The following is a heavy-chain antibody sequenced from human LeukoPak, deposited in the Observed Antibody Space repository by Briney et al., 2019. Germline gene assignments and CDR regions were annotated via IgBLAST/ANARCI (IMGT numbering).Heavy chain of an antibody. CDR1: GGSFSGYY. D-gene: IGHD3-22*01. J-gene: IGHJ4*02. V-gene: IGHV4-34*01. CDR2: INHSGST. CDR3: GAQKYYYDGSGYSIDY. Sequence: SETLSLTCAVYGGSFSGYYWSWIRQPPGKGLEWIGEINHSGSTNYNPSLKSRVTISVDTSKNQFSLKLSSVTAADTAVYYCGAQKYYYDGSGYSIDYWGQGTLVTVSS.